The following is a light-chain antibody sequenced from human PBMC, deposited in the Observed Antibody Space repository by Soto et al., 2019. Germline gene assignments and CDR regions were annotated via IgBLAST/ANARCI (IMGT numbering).Light chain of an antibody. CDR2: DDS. Sequence: SYELTQPPSVSVAPGQTARITCGADNIGSKSVHWYQQKPGQAPVLVVYDDSGRPSGIPDRFSGSNSGSTATLTISRVEAGDGADYYCQVWHSSSGVFGTGTKLTVL. V-gene: IGLV3-21*02. CDR3: QVWHSSSGV. J-gene: IGLJ1*01. CDR1: NIGSKS.